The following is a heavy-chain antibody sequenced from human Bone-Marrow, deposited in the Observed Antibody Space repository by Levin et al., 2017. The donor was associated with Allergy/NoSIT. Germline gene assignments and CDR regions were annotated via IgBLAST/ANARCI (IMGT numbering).Heavy chain of an antibody. CDR3: ARRDGLYNWFDP. D-gene: IGHD3-16*01. Sequence: ASVKVSCKASGYTFATYGISWVRQAPGQGLEWMGWISAYSYKTQYAENFQGRLSITTDTSTSTAYMELRSLTSDDTAVYYCARRDGLYNWFDPWGQGTLVTVSS. CDR1: GYTFATYG. CDR2: ISAYSYKT. J-gene: IGHJ5*02. V-gene: IGHV1-18*01.